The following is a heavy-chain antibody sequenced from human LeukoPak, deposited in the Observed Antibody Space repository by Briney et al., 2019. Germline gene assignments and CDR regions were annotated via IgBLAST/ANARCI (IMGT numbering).Heavy chain of an antibody. V-gene: IGHV3-30*02. D-gene: IGHD1-1*01. CDR1: GFTLSSYS. J-gene: IGHJ4*02. CDR3: GKRYKWNDGGFDY. CDR2: IQYDGSNK. Sequence: GGSLRLSCAASGFTLSSYSIHWVRHAPPKGLERVSFIQYDGSNKYYADSVRGPFTISRDNSQNTLYLQMNSLRTEDTVLYYCGKRYKWNDGGFDYWGQGSLVTVS.